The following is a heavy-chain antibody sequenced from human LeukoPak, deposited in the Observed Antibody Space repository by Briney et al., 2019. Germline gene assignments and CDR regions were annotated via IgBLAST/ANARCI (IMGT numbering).Heavy chain of an antibody. Sequence: SETLFLTCTVSGGSITSHYWSWIGQPPGKGLEWIAYVLDSVRTKDNPSLQSRLTLSADTSKNQFSLRLSSVTAADTAVYYCATLKRGSIYGYFDFWGQGIKVTVSS. D-gene: IGHD5-18*01. J-gene: IGHJ4*02. CDR1: GGSITSHY. V-gene: IGHV4-59*11. CDR2: VLDSVRT. CDR3: ATLKRGSIYGYFDF.